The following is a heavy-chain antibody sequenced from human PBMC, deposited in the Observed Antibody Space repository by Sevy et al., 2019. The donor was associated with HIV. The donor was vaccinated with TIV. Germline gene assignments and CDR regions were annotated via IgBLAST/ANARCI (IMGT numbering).Heavy chain of an antibody. V-gene: IGHV3-23*01. D-gene: IGHD3-9*01. CDR3: AKEHDNSWFDP. J-gene: IGHJ5*02. CDR1: GFTFNFYA. CDR2: ITGSGSST. Sequence: GGSLRLSCAASGFTFNFYAMTWVRQAPGKGLEWVSSITGSGSSTYYADSVKGRFTISRDNSKNTLYLQMNSLRAEYTAVYYCAKEHDNSWFDPWGQGTLVTVSS.